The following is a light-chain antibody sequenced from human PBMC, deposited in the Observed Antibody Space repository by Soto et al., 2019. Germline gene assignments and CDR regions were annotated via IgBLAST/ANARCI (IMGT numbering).Light chain of an antibody. CDR3: QQYNAFPQT. CDR1: QSMNDW. Sequence: DIQMTQSPSTLSASVGDRVTITCRASQSMNDWLAWYQQKPGKAPKVLIYDASSLQSGVPSRISGSSSATDFILTIDSLQADNVATYCCQQYNAFPQTFGQGTKVE. J-gene: IGKJ1*01. V-gene: IGKV1-5*01. CDR2: DAS.